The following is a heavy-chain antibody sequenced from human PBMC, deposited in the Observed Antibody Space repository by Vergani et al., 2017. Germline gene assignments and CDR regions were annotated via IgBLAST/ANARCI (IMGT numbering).Heavy chain of an antibody. J-gene: IGHJ4*02. D-gene: IGHD3-9*01. CDR1: GYSFTSYW. CDR3: ASLGEPQEYYDILTGSTTFDY. CDR2: IDPSDSYT. Sequence: EVQLVQSGAEVKKPGESLRISCKGSGYSFTSYWISWVRQMPGKGLEWMGRIDPSDSYTNYSPAFQGHVTISADKSIGTAYLQWSSLKASDTSMYSCASLGEPQEYYDILTGSTTFDYWGQGTLVTVSS. V-gene: IGHV5-10-1*01.